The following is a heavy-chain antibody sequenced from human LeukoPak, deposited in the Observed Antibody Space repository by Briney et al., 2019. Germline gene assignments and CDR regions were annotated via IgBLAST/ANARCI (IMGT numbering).Heavy chain of an antibody. Sequence: ASVKVSCKVSGYTLTELSMHWVRQAPGKGLEWMGGFDPEDGETIYAQKFQGRVTMTEDTSTDTAYMELSSLRSEDTAVYYCATGESTIFGVVKGAFDIWGQGTMVTVSS. CDR1: GYTLTELS. V-gene: IGHV1-24*01. D-gene: IGHD3-3*01. J-gene: IGHJ3*02. CDR2: FDPEDGET. CDR3: ATGESTIFGVVKGAFDI.